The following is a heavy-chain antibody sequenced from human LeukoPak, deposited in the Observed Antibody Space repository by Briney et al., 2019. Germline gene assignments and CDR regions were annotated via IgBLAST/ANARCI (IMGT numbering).Heavy chain of an antibody. CDR3: ARDYSSSWSDY. Sequence: GGSLRLSCAASGFTVSSNYMSWVRQAPGKGLEWVSVIYSGGSTYYEDSVKGRFTISRDNSKNTLYLQMNSLRAEDTAVYYCARDYSSSWSDYWGQGTLVTVSS. V-gene: IGHV3-66*01. D-gene: IGHD6-13*01. CDR2: IYSGGST. J-gene: IGHJ4*02. CDR1: GFTVSSNY.